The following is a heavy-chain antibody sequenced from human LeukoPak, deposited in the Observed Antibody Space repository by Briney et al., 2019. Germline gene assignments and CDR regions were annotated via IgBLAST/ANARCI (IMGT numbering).Heavy chain of an antibody. CDR1: GFTFSSYP. Sequence: GGSLRLSCAASGFTFSSYPMNWVRQAPGKGLEWVAVISYDGSNKYYADSVKGRFTISRDNSKNTLYLQMNSLRAEDTAVYYCARDGDLWYSSSWYSPHYWGQGTLVTVSS. V-gene: IGHV3-30*04. CDR2: ISYDGSNK. J-gene: IGHJ4*02. CDR3: ARDGDLWYSSSWYSPHY. D-gene: IGHD6-13*01.